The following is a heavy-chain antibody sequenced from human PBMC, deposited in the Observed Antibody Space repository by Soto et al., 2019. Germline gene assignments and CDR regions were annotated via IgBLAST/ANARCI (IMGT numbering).Heavy chain of an antibody. Sequence: EVQLLESGGGLVQPGGSLRLSCAASGFTFSSYAMSWVRQAPGKGLEWVSVISGSGGDTYYADSVKGRFTISRDNSKNTLYLQMKSLRAEDTAVYYCARRGSGTYYDYWGQGTLVTVSS. V-gene: IGHV3-23*01. D-gene: IGHD1-26*01. CDR1: GFTFSSYA. CDR3: ARRGSGTYYDY. CDR2: ISGSGGDT. J-gene: IGHJ4*02.